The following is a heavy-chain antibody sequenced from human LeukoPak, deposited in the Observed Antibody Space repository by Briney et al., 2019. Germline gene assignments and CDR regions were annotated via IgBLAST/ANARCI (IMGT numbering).Heavy chain of an antibody. CDR1: GFTFSNAW. Sequence: GGSLRLSCAASGFTFSNAWMSWVRQAPGKGREWVGRIKSKTDGGTTDYAAPVKGRFTISRDDSKNTLYLQMNSLKTEDTAVYYCTTGLLLWFGESPIDYWGQGTLVTVSS. J-gene: IGHJ4*02. V-gene: IGHV3-15*01. CDR2: IKSKTDGGTT. D-gene: IGHD3-10*01. CDR3: TTGLLLWFGESPIDY.